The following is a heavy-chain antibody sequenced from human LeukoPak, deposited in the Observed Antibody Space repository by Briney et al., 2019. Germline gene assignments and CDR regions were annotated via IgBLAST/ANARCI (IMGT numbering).Heavy chain of an antibody. CDR1: GFSLSTSGMR. CDR3: ARIGGSGTSYYFDY. D-gene: IGHD3-10*01. V-gene: IGHV2-70*04. CDR2: IDWDDDK. Sequence: SGPTLVNPTQTLTLTCTFSGFSLSTSGMRVSWIRQPPGKALEWLARIDWDDDKFYSTSLKTRLTISKDTSKNQGVLTMTNMDPVDTATYYCARIGGSGTSYYFDYWGQGTLVTVSS. J-gene: IGHJ4*02.